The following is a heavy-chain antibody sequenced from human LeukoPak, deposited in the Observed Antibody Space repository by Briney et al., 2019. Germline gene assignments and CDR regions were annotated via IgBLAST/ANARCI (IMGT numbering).Heavy chain of an antibody. CDR3: AREIFSSGSYPDF. V-gene: IGHV3-33*01. J-gene: IGHJ4*02. D-gene: IGHD3-10*01. Sequence: PGGSLRLSCAASGFAFNTYAMHWVGQAPGQGREGGALIWHDGSHKFYSNSVRGQLTISRDNSKNRVSIQMNNLRPEYTAVYYCAREIFSSGSYPDFWGPGTLVTVSS. CDR1: GFAFNTYA. CDR2: IWHDGSHK.